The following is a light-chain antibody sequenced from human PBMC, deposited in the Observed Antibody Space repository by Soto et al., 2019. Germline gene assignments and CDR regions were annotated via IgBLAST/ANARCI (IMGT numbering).Light chain of an antibody. CDR1: ESLLHGNGYNY. V-gene: IGKV2-28*01. CDR3: MQALQTPFT. J-gene: IGKJ2*01. CDR2: LGS. Sequence: DIVMTQSPLAPPVTPGEPASISCRSSESLLHGNGYNYLAWYLQRPGQSPQLLIYLGSNRASGVPDRFSGSGSGTDFTLDISRVEAEDVGIYYCMQALQTPFTFGQGTKLEVK.